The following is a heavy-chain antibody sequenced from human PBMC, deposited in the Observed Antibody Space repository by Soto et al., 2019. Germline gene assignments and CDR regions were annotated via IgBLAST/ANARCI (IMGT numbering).Heavy chain of an antibody. J-gene: IGHJ6*01. CDR2: ISTYNGDA. V-gene: IGHV1-18*01. CDR3: ARSRSVPYYYYGLDV. CDR1: GYTFSRSG. Sequence: QVQLVQSGAEVRKPGASVKVSCKTSGYTFSRSGISWVRQAPGQGLEWMGWISTYNGDANYAQRRQGRVTMTTDTSTSTAFMELGRLTSDDTAVYFCARSRSVPYYYYGLDVWGQGTTVTVSS. D-gene: IGHD4-17*01.